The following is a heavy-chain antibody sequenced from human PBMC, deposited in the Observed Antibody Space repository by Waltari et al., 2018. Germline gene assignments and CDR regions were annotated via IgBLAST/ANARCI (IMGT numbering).Heavy chain of an antibody. J-gene: IGHJ5*02. D-gene: IGHD2-2*01. V-gene: IGHV1-3*01. CDR3: ARDRGYCSSTSCPHNWFDP. CDR1: GYTFTSYA. Sequence: QVQLVQSGAEVKKPGASVKVSCKASGYTFTSYAMHWVRQAPGHRLEWMGWINAGNGNTKYSQKFQGRVTITRDTSASTAYMELSSLRSEDTAVYYCARDRGYCSSTSCPHNWFDPWGQGTLVTVSS. CDR2: INAGNGNT.